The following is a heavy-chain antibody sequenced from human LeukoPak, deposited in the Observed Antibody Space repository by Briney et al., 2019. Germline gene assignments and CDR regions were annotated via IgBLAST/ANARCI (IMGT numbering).Heavy chain of an antibody. CDR2: VYPDDSDT. CDR3: ARRGGGGGSFDS. V-gene: IGHV5-51*01. J-gene: IGHJ4*02. D-gene: IGHD3-16*01. Sequence: GESLKISCKGSGYSFTNYWIGWVRQMPGKGLEWMGSVYPDDSDTRYSPSFQGQVTISADTSISTAYLQWSSLKASDAAQYYCARRGGGGGSFDSWGQATLVAVSS. CDR1: GYSFTNYW.